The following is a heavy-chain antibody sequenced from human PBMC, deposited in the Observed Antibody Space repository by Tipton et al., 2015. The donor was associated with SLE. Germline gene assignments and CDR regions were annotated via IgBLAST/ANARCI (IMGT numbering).Heavy chain of an antibody. Sequence: SGFTFSSYGMHWVRQAPGKGLEWVAFIRYDGSNKYYADSVKGRFTISRDNSKNTLYLQMNSLRAEDTAVYYCAKGTCSGGSCYSLDYWGQGTLVTVSS. D-gene: IGHD2-15*01. J-gene: IGHJ4*02. CDR2: IRYDGSNK. CDR1: GFTFSSYG. CDR3: AKGTCSGGSCYSLDY. V-gene: IGHV3-30*02.